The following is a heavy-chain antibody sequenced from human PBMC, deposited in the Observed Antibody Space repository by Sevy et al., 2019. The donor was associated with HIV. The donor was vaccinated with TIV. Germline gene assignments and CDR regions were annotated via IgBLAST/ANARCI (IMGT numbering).Heavy chain of an antibody. CDR3: AKDKDYYDSSGSTLNY. J-gene: IGHJ4*02. Sequence: GGSLRLSCAASRFIFSSYAMHWVRQAPGKGLEWVAAISYDGNNKYYADSVKGLFTISRDNSKNTLYLQMNSLRAEDTAVYYCAKDKDYYDSSGSTLNYWGQGTLVTVSS. D-gene: IGHD3-22*01. CDR2: ISYDGNNK. V-gene: IGHV3-30*18. CDR1: RFIFSSYA.